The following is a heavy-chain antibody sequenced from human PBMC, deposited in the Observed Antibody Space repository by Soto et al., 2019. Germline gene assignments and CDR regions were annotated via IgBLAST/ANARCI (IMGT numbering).Heavy chain of an antibody. D-gene: IGHD6-19*01. CDR1: GFTFSSYA. CDR2: ISYDGSNK. Sequence: QVQLVESGGGVVQPGRSLRLSCAASGFTFSSYAMHWVRQAPGKGLEWVAVISYDGSNKYYADSVKGRFTISRDNSKNTLYLQMNSLRAEDTAVYHCAREKVAVPAPGYFDYWGQGTLVTVSS. CDR3: AREKVAVPAPGYFDY. J-gene: IGHJ4*02. V-gene: IGHV3-30-3*01.